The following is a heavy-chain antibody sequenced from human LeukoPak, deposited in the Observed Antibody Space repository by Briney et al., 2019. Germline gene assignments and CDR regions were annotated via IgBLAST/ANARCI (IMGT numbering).Heavy chain of an antibody. D-gene: IGHD6-13*01. Sequence: GGSLRLSCAASGFTVSSNYMSWVRQAPGKGLEWVSVIYSGGSTYYADSVKGRFTISRDNSKNTLYLQMNSLRAEDTAVYYCARSRVQYSGSWYDYWGQGTLVTVSS. CDR1: GFTVSSNY. J-gene: IGHJ4*02. CDR3: ARSRVQYSGSWYDY. CDR2: IYSGGST. V-gene: IGHV3-53*01.